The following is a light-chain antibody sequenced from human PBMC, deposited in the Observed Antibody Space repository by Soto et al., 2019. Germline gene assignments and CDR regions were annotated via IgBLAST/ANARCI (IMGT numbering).Light chain of an antibody. CDR3: SSFTSDTTRV. CDR2: EVS. CDR1: SSDVGAYDR. J-gene: IGLJ3*02. V-gene: IGLV2-18*02. Sequence: QSALTQPPSVSGSPGQSVAISCTGTSSDVGAYDRVSWYQQPPGTAPKVIIYEVSNRPSGVPDRFSGSKSGNTASLTITGLQAEDEADYHCSSFTSDTTRVFGGGTKVTVL.